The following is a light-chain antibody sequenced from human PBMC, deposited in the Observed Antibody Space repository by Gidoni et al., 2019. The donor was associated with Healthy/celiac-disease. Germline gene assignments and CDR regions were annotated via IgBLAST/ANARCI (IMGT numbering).Light chain of an antibody. Sequence: EIVMTQSPATLSGSPGERATLSCRASQSVSSNLAWYQQKPGQARRLLIYGASTRATGIPARFSGSGSGTEFTLTISSLQSEDFAVYYCQQYNNWPPVLTFGGGTKVEIK. CDR2: GAS. V-gene: IGKV3-15*01. CDR3: QQYNNWPPVLT. J-gene: IGKJ4*01. CDR1: QSVSSN.